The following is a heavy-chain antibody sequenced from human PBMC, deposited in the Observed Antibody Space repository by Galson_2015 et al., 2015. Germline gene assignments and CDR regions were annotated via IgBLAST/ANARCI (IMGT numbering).Heavy chain of an antibody. CDR2: ISSSSSYI. D-gene: IGHD1-26*01. V-gene: IGHV3-21*01. CDR3: ARGPPNLWEAKTGTSYYFDY. Sequence: SLRLSCAASGFTFSSYSMNWVRQAPGKGLEWVSSISSSSSYIDYADSVKGRFTISRDNAKNSLYLQMNSLRAEDTAVYYCARGPPNLWEAKTGTSYYFDYWGQGTLVTVSS. J-gene: IGHJ4*02. CDR1: GFTFSSYS.